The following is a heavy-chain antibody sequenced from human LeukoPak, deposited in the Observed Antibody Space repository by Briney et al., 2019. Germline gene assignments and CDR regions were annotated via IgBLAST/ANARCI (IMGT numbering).Heavy chain of an antibody. CDR3: AKSTGGGGHDS. J-gene: IGHJ5*01. CDR1: GYSIGSGHY. Sequence: PSETLSLTCTVSGYSIGSGHYWAWIRQPPGKGLEWIGCVYHSGTYYKSSLTSRVTISMDTSKNQFSLKLTSVTAADLAFYYCAKSTGGGGHDSWGQGTLVTVSS. V-gene: IGHV4-38-2*02. D-gene: IGHD4-23*01. CDR2: VYHSGT.